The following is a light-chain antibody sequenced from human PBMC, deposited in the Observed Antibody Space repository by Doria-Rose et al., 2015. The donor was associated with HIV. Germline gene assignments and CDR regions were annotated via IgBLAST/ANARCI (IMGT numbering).Light chain of an antibody. CDR2: AAS. J-gene: IGKJ2*01. CDR3: QQYYSYPRT. Sequence: TGDRVTITCRASQGISSYLAWYQQKPGKAPKLLIYAASTLQSGVPSRFSGSGSGTDFTLTISCLQSEDFAAYYCQQYYSYPRTFGQGTKLEIK. CDR1: QGISSY. V-gene: IGKV1-8*01.